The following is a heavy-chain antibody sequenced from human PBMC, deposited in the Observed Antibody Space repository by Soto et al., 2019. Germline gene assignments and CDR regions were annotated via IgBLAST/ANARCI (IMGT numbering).Heavy chain of an antibody. J-gene: IGHJ4*02. D-gene: IGHD3-22*01. CDR1: GGSISSGGYY. CDR2: IYYSGST. Sequence: PSETLSLTCTVSGGSISSGGYYWSWIRQHPGKGLEWIGYIYYSGSTYYNPSLKSRVTISVDTSKNQFSLKLSSVTAADTAVYYCARDRGSGSLFDYWGQGTLVTVSS. CDR3: ARDRGSGSLFDY. V-gene: IGHV4-31*03.